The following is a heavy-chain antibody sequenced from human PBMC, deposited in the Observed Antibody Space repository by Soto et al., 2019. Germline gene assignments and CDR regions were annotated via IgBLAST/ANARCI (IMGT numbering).Heavy chain of an antibody. Sequence: PSETLSLTCAVYGGSFSGYYWSWIRQPPGKGLEWIGEINHSGSTNYNPSLKSRVTISVDTSKNQFSLKLSSVTAADTAVYYCARARYNWNYLPYYYGMDAWGQGTTGTVSS. V-gene: IGHV4-34*01. CDR2: INHSGST. CDR3: ARARYNWNYLPYYYGMDA. CDR1: GGSFSGYY. D-gene: IGHD1-7*01. J-gene: IGHJ6*02.